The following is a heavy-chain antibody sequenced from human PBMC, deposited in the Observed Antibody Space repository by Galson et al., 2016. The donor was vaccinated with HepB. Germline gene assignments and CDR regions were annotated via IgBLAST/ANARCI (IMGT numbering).Heavy chain of an antibody. CDR2: ISSSGNST. CDR1: GFSFRDYY. V-gene: IGHV3-11*01. CDR3: AKGYGFWTAFDY. J-gene: IGHJ4*02. Sequence: SLRLSCAASGFSFRDYYMSWIRQAPGKGLEWLSYISSSGNSTYYAESLKGRFTISRDNAKNSLYLHMSSLRVEDTAVYFCAKGYGFWTAFDYWGQGTLVTVSS. D-gene: IGHD3-3*01.